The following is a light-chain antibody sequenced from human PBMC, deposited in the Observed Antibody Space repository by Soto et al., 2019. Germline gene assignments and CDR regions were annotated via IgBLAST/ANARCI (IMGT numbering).Light chain of an antibody. CDR1: SSDVGSYNL. CDR2: EGG. Sequence: QSVLTQPASVSGSPGQSITISCTGTSSDVGSYNLVSWYQQHPGKAPKLMIYEGGKRPSGVSNRFSGSKSGNTASLTISGLQAEDEADYYCCSYAGSSTFIFGTGTTGHRP. V-gene: IGLV2-23*03. CDR3: CSYAGSSTFI. J-gene: IGLJ1*01.